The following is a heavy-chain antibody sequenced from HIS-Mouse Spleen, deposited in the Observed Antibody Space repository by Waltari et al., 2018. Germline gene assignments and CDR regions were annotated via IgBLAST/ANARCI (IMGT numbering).Heavy chain of an antibody. CDR3: VDSSFAFDI. CDR1: GFPCSNAC. D-gene: IGHD6-6*01. CDR2: IKSKTDGGTT. V-gene: IGHV3-15*01. Sequence: EVQLVESGGGLVKPGGSLRLPCAASGFPCSNACMSWVRQAPGKGLEWVGRIKSKTDGGTTDYAAPVKGRFTISRDDSKNTLYLQMNSLKTEDTAVYYCVDSSFAFDIWGQGTMVTVSS. J-gene: IGHJ3*02.